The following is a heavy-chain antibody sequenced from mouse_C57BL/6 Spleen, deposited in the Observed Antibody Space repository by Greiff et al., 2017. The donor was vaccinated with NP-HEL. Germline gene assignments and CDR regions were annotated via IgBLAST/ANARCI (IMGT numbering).Heavy chain of an antibody. J-gene: IGHJ3*01. Sequence: EVKLMESGAELVRPGASVKLSCTASGFNIKDDYMHWVKQRPEQGLEWIGWIDPENGDTEYASKFQGKATITADTSSNTAYLQLSSLTSEDTAVYYCTTPYYYGSSFAWFAYWGQGTLVTVSA. CDR2: IDPENGDT. V-gene: IGHV14-4*01. CDR1: GFNIKDDY. D-gene: IGHD1-1*01. CDR3: TTPYYYGSSFAWFAY.